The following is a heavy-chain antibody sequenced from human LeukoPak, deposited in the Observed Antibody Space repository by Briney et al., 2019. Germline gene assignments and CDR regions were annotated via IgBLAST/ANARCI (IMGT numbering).Heavy chain of an antibody. CDR1: GGSLNSGSYY. CDR2: IYASGKT. Sequence: SETLSLTCTVSGGSLNSGSYYWRWLRQPAGAALEWLGRIYASGKTNYNSSLKSRVTISVDTSKNQFSLKLTSVTAADTAVYYCARGIDSSGYQYKGFDPWGQGTLVTVSS. V-gene: IGHV4-61*02. D-gene: IGHD3-22*01. J-gene: IGHJ5*02. CDR3: ARGIDSSGYQYKGFDP.